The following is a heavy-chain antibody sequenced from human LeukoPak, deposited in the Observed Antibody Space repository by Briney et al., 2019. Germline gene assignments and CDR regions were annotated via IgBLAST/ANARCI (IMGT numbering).Heavy chain of an antibody. CDR1: GFTFSSYG. D-gene: IGHD3-10*01. V-gene: IGHV3-30*02. Sequence: PGGSLRLSCAASGFTFSSYGMHWVRQAPGKGLEWVAFIRYDGSNKYYADSVKGRFTISRDNSKNTLYLQMNSLRAEDTAVYYCAKGLITMVRGVFDYWGQGTLVTVSS. J-gene: IGHJ4*02. CDR2: IRYDGSNK. CDR3: AKGLITMVRGVFDY.